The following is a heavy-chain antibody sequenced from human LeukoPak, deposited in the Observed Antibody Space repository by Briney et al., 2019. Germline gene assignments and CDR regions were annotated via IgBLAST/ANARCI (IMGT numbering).Heavy chain of an antibody. CDR2: IKQDGSEK. J-gene: IGHJ4*02. D-gene: IGHD6-13*01. V-gene: IGHV3-7*05. Sequence: PEGSLRLSCAASGFTFRSYWMSWVRQAPGKGLEWVANIKQDGSEKYYVDSVKGRFTISRDNAKNSLYLQMNSLRAEDTAVYYCARDGSPFDFWGQGTLVTVSS. CDR3: ARDGSPFDF. CDR1: GFTFRSYW.